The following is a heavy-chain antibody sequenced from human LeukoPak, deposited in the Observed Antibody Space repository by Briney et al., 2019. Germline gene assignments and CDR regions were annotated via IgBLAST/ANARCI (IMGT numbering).Heavy chain of an antibody. CDR3: AKAGSGWYPVYYFDY. D-gene: IGHD6-19*01. V-gene: IGHV3-9*01. CDR1: GFTFDDYA. Sequence: PGRSLRLSCAASGFTFDDYAMHWVRQAPGKGLEWVSGISWNSGSIGYADSVKGRFTISRDNAKNSLYLQMSSLRAEDTALYYCAKAGSGWYPVYYFDYWGQGTLVTVSS. CDR2: ISWNSGSI. J-gene: IGHJ4*02.